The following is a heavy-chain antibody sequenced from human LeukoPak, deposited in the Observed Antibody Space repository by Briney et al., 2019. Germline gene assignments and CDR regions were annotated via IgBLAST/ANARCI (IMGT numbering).Heavy chain of an antibody. Sequence: ASVKVSCKASGYTFTGYYMHWVRQAPGQGLEWMGWINPNSGGANYAQKFQGRVTMTRDTSISTAYMELSRLRSDDTAVYYCARDITSSYDSSGYRGAFDYWGQGTLVTVSS. J-gene: IGHJ4*02. V-gene: IGHV1-2*02. CDR2: INPNSGGA. D-gene: IGHD3-22*01. CDR1: GYTFTGYY. CDR3: ARDITSSYDSSGYRGAFDY.